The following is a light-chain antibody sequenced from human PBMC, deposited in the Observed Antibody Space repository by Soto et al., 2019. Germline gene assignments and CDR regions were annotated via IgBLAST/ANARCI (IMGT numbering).Light chain of an antibody. CDR2: YDD. J-gene: IGLJ1*01. V-gene: IGLV1-36*01. Sequence: QSALTRPPSVSESPRQRVTISCSGSSSNIGNNAVNWYQQLPGKAPKLLIYYDDLLPSGVSDRFSGSKSGTSASLAISGLQSEDEADYYCAAWDDSLNGRVFGTGTKVTVL. CDR3: AAWDDSLNGRV. CDR1: SSNIGNNA.